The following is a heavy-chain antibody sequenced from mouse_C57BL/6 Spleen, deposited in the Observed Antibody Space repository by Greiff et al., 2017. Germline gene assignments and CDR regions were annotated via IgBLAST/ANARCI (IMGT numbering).Heavy chain of an antibody. J-gene: IGHJ1*03. V-gene: IGHV3-1*01. CDR3: AREGGSRDWCFDV. CDR1: GYSITSGYD. CDR2: ISYSGST. D-gene: IGHD1-1*01. Sequence: VQLQQSGPGMVKPSQSLSLTCTVTGYSITSGYDWHWIRHFPGNKLEWMGYISYSGSTNSNPSLKSRISITHDTAKNHFFLKLNSGTTEDTATDYCAREGGSRDWCFDVWGTGTTVTVSS.